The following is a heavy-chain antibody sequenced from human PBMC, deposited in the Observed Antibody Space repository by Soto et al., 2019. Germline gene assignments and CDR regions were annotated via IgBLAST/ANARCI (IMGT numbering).Heavy chain of an antibody. V-gene: IGHV4-30-2*01. CDR1: GGSISSGGYS. CDR3: ARGRREKIFSYYYDSSGYHFDL. CDR2: IYHSGST. J-gene: IGHJ2*01. Sequence: QLQLQESGSGLVKPSQTLSLTCAVSGGSISSGGYSWSWIRQPPGKGLEWIGYIYHSGSTYYNPSLKSRVTISVDRSKNQFSLKLSSVTAADTAVYYCARGRREKIFSYYYDSSGYHFDLWGRGTLVTVSS. D-gene: IGHD3-22*01.